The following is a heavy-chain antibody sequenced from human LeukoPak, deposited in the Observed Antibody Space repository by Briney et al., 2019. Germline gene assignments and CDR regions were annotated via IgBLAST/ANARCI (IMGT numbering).Heavy chain of an antibody. D-gene: IGHD3-22*01. CDR1: GGSFSGYY. CDR3: ARHYYDSSGYYNFDY. J-gene: IGHJ4*02. V-gene: IGHV4-34*01. CDR2: INHSGST. Sequence: PSETLSLTCAVYGGSFSGYYWSWIRQPPGKGLEWIGEINHSGSTNYNPSLKSRVTISVDTSMNQFSLKLSSVTAADTAVYYCARHYYDSSGYYNFDYWGQGALVTVSS.